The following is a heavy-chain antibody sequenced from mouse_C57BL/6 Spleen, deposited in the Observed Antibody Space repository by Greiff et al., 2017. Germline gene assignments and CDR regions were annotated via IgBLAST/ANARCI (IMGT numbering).Heavy chain of an antibody. D-gene: IGHD2-1*01. Sequence: VQLQQSGPELVKPGASVKISCKASGYTFTDYYMNWVKQSHGKSLEWIGDINPNNGGTSYNQKFKGKATLTVDKSSSTAYMELRSLTSEDSAVYYCAREGLLEAYWGQGTLVTVSA. J-gene: IGHJ3*01. V-gene: IGHV1-26*01. CDR3: AREGLLEAY. CDR1: GYTFTDYY. CDR2: INPNNGGT.